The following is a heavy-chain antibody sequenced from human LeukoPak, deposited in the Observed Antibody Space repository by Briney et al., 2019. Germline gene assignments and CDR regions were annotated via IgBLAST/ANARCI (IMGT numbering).Heavy chain of an antibody. CDR3: ARAPSEIGGYYPEYFRH. Sequence: GGSLRLSCAASGFTFSTYWMHWVRQAPGKGLVWVSRIKSDGSTNYTDSVKGRFTISRDNAKNTVSLQMNSLRAEDTGVYYCARAPSEIGGYYPEYFRHWGQGTLVTVSS. CDR1: GFTFSTYW. V-gene: IGHV3-74*01. J-gene: IGHJ1*01. D-gene: IGHD3-22*01. CDR2: IKSDGST.